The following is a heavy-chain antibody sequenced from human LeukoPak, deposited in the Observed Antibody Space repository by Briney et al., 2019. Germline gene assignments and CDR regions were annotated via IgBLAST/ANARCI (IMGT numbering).Heavy chain of an antibody. V-gene: IGHV1-18*01. Sequence: GASVKVSCKASGYTFTSYGISWVRQAPGQGLEWMGWISAYNGNTNYAQKFQGRVTITTDESTSTAYMELSSLRSEDTAVYYCARASDGDYARIWGQGTMVTVSS. CDR1: GYTFTSYG. D-gene: IGHD4-17*01. CDR2: ISAYNGNT. J-gene: IGHJ3*02. CDR3: ARASDGDYARI.